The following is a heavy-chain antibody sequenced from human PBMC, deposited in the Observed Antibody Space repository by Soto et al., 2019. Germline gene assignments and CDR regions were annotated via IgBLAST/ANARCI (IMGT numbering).Heavy chain of an antibody. J-gene: IGHJ3*02. D-gene: IGHD2-2*02. CDR2: IKTKTDGGTT. CDR3: TTDKCLYDPDAFDI. V-gene: IGHV3-15*01. Sequence: VQLVESGGGLVKPGGSLRLSCAASGFTFSDYYMSWIRQAPGKGLEWGGRIKTKTDGGTTDYAAHVKGRFTISRDDSNNTLYLQMNSLKTEDTAVYYCTTDKCLYDPDAFDIWGQGTMVTVSS. CDR1: GFTFSDYY.